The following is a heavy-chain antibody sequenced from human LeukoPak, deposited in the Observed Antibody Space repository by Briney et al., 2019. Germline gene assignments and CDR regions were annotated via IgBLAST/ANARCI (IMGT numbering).Heavy chain of an antibody. V-gene: IGHV1-3*01. CDR1: GYTFSSYL. CDR3: ARIYDSSGYYYEDFDY. CDR2: INGGNGNT. J-gene: IGHJ4*02. D-gene: IGHD3-22*01. Sequence: ASVKVSCKASGYTFSSYLIHWVRQAPGQRLEWMGWINGGNGNTKYAQKFQDRVTITRDTSASTAYMELSSLRSEDTAVYYCARIYDSSGYYYEDFDYWGQGTLVTVSS.